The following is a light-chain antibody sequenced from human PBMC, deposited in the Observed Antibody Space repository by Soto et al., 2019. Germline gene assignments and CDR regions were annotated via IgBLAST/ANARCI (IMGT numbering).Light chain of an antibody. Sequence: EIVMTQSPATLSVSPGERATLSCRASQSVSSNLAWYQQKPGQAPRLLIYGASTRATGIQARFSGSGSGTEFTLTLSSLQSEDFAVYYCQQYNTWLWTFGQGTKVDIK. CDR1: QSVSSN. J-gene: IGKJ1*01. CDR2: GAS. V-gene: IGKV3-15*01. CDR3: QQYNTWLWT.